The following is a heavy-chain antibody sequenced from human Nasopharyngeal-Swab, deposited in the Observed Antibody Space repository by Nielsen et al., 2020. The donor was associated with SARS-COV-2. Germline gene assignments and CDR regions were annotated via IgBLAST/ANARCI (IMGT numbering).Heavy chain of an antibody. D-gene: IGHD2-21*02. J-gene: IGHJ3*02. CDR2: IYSGGST. CDR1: GFTVSSNY. V-gene: IGHV3-66*01. CDR3: ARDGYCGGDCYSAFDI. Sequence: GESLKISCAASGFTVSSNYMSWVRQAPGKGLEWVSVIYSGGSTYYADSVKGRFTISRDNSKNTLYLQMNSLRAEDTAVYYCARDGYCGGDCYSAFDIWGQGTMVTVSS.